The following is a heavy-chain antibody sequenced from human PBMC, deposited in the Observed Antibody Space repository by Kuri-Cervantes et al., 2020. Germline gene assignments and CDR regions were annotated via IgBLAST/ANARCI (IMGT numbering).Heavy chain of an antibody. CDR1: GGSFSGYY. D-gene: IGHD3-10*01. CDR2: INHSGST. V-gene: IGHV4-34*01. J-gene: IGHJ1*01. Sequence: SETLSLTCAVYGGSFSGYYWSWIRQPPEKGLEWIGEINHSGSTYYNPSLKSRVTISVDRSKNQFSLKLSSVTAADTAVYYCARAGGYYGSGSYLYFQHWGQGTLVTVSS. CDR3: ARAGGYYGSGSYLYFQH.